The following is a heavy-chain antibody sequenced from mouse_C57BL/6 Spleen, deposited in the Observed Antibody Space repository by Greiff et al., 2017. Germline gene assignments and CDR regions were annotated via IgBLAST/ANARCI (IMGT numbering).Heavy chain of an antibody. CDR1: GYTFTSYW. D-gene: IGHD2-5*01. CDR3: ARVKAYYSNYVAWFAY. J-gene: IGHJ3*01. CDR2: INPSNGGT. Sequence: QVQLQQPGTELVKPGASVKLSCKASGYTFTSYWMHWVKQRPGQGLEWIGNINPSNGGTNYNEKFKSKATLTVDKSSSTAYMQLSSLTSEDSAVYYCARVKAYYSNYVAWFAYWGQGTLVTVSA. V-gene: IGHV1-53*01.